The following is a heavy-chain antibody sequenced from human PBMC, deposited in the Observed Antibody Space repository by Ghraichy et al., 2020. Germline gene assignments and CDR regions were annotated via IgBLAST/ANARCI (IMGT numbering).Heavy chain of an antibody. CDR1: GYTFTDYY. Sequence: ASVKVSCTASGYTFTDYYIHWVRQAPGQGLEWIGRINPNIGGTIYARRFQGRVTMTRDTSVSTAYMGLHGLTYDDSAVYYCARDREGGVRPGVCADWGQGTLVTVSS. V-gene: IGHV1-2*06. CDR2: INPNIGGT. CDR3: ARDREGGVRPGVCAD. J-gene: IGHJ4*02. D-gene: IGHD3-16*01.